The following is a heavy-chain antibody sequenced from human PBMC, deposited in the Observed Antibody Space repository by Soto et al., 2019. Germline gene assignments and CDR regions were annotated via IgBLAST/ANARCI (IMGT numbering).Heavy chain of an antibody. CDR1: GFTFSSYA. V-gene: IGHV3-30-3*01. Sequence: PGGSLRLSCAASGFTFSSYAMHWVRQAPGKGLEWVAVISYDGSNKYYADSVKGRFTISRDNSKNTLYLQMNSLRAEDTAVYYCARVRNYGDYVGLDYWGQGTLVTVSS. CDR2: ISYDGSNK. J-gene: IGHJ4*02. D-gene: IGHD4-17*01. CDR3: ARVRNYGDYVGLDY.